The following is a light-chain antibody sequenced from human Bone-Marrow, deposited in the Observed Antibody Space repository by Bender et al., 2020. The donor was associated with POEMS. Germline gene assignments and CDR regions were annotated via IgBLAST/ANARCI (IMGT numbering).Light chain of an antibody. CDR2: EDN. Sequence: SYGLTQPPSVSVSPGHTANITCSGDQLGDQYASWYQLKPGQSPVLVIYEDNKRPSGIPERFSGSNSGNIATLTISGTQAVDEADYYCQAWDTSSVVFGGGTKLTVL. J-gene: IGLJ2*01. V-gene: IGLV3-1*01. CDR1: QLGDQY. CDR3: QAWDTSSVV.